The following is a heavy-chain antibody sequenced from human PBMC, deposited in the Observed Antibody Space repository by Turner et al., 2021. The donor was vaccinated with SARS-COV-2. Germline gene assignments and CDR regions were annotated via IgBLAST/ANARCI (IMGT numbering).Heavy chain of an antibody. D-gene: IGHD2-15*01. J-gene: IGHJ4*02. Sequence: QVQLQESGPGLVKPSATLSLTCTVSGASISGSYWSWVRQPPGKGLAWIGYIHFSGTTNYNPSLRSRVTISLDTSKSQFSLHLRSVTAADTAVYYCTRELGYCSDGSCRFEYDYWGQGTLVTVSS. CDR2: IHFSGTT. V-gene: IGHV4-59*01. CDR3: TRELGYCSDGSCRFEYDY. CDR1: GASISGSY.